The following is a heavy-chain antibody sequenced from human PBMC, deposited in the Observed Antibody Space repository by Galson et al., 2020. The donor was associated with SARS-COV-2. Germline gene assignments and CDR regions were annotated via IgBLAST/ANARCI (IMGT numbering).Heavy chain of an antibody. CDR1: AFTFSSYS. CDR3: ARDTGGSAFDI. CDR2: ISISSSTI. V-gene: IGHV3-48*04. D-gene: IGHD2-8*02. J-gene: IGHJ3*02. Sequence: GGSLRLSCEASAFTFSSYSMNWVRQAPGKGIEWVSSISISSSTIYYADSVKGRFTISRDNAKNSLYLQMNSLRAEDTAVYYCARDTGGSAFDIWGQGTMVTVSS.